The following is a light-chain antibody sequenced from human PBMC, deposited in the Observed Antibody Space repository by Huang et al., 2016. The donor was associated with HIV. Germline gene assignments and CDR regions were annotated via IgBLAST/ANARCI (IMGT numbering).Light chain of an antibody. CDR2: GAS. CDR1: QSVSSN. CDR3: QQYNNWPKVFT. Sequence: EIVMTQSPATLSVSPGERATLSCRASQSVSSNLAWYQQNPGQAPRRLICGASTRATGSPARFSGSGSGTEFTLTISSLQSEDFAVYYCQQYNNWPKVFTFGPGTKVDIK. J-gene: IGKJ3*01. V-gene: IGKV3-15*01.